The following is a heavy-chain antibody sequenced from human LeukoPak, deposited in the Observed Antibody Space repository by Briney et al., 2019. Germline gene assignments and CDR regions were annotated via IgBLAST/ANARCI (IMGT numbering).Heavy chain of an antibody. D-gene: IGHD2-15*01. CDR1: GGSISSGSYY. Sequence: PSQTLSLTCTVSGGSISSGSYYWSWIRQPAGKGLEWIGRIYTSGSTNYNPSLKSRVTISVDTSKNQFSLKLSSVTAADTAVYYCARDAPTAYCSGGTCYFDYWGQGTLVTVSS. V-gene: IGHV4-61*02. CDR2: IYTSGST. CDR3: ARDAPTAYCSGGTCYFDY. J-gene: IGHJ4*02.